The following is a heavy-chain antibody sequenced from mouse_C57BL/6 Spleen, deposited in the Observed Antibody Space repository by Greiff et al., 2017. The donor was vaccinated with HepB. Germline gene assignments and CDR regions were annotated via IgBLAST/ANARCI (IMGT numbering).Heavy chain of an antibody. J-gene: IGHJ4*01. Sequence: VQLQQPGAELVKPGASVNLSCKASGYTFTSYWMHWVKQRPGQGLEWIGMIHPNSGSTNYNEKFKSKATLTVDKSSSPAYMQLSSLTSEDSAVYYCAREEVNCGDYYAMDYWGQGTSVTVSS. CDR2: IHPNSGST. D-gene: IGHD1-1*02. V-gene: IGHV1-64*01. CDR1: GYTFTSYW. CDR3: AREEVNCGDYYAMDY.